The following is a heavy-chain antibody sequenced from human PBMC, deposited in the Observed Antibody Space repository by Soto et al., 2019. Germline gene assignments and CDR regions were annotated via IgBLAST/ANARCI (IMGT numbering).Heavy chain of an antibody. Sequence: EVQVLESGGGSVQPGGSLRLSCAASGFPFSMFAMNWVRQAPGKGLEWVSGIRGSGGATYYADSVKGRFTISRDDYRNMWYLDMNTLRGEDTAVYYCAKASGRVHYGMHVWGQGTTVTVAS. CDR1: GFPFSMFA. J-gene: IGHJ6*02. CDR2: IRGSGGAT. D-gene: IGHD3-10*01. V-gene: IGHV3-23*01. CDR3: AKASGRVHYGMHV.